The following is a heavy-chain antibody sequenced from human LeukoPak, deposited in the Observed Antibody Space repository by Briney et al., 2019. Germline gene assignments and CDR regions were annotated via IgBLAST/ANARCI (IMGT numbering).Heavy chain of an antibody. CDR2: MNPNSGNT. J-gene: IGHJ4*02. V-gene: IGHV1-8*01. CDR1: GYTFTSYD. D-gene: IGHD3-22*01. Sequence: ASVKVSCKASGYTFTSYDINWGRQATGQGLEWMGWMNPNSGNTGYAQKFQGRVTMTRNTSISTAYMELSSLRSEDTAVYYCARVGYYYDSSGYYGYWGQGTLVTVSS. CDR3: ARVGYYYDSSGYYGY.